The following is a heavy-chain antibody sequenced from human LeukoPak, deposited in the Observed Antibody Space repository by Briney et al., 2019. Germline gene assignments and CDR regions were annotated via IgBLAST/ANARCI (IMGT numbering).Heavy chain of an antibody. D-gene: IGHD6-13*01. Sequence: ASVKVSCKVSGYTLTELSMHWVRQAPGKGLEWVGGFDPEDGETIYAQKFQGRVTMTEDTSTDTAYMELSSRRSDDTAVYYCAGSQAVGIAAAGLDYWGQGTLVTVSS. CDR2: FDPEDGET. CDR3: AGSQAVGIAAAGLDY. V-gene: IGHV1-24*01. CDR1: GYTLTELS. J-gene: IGHJ4*02.